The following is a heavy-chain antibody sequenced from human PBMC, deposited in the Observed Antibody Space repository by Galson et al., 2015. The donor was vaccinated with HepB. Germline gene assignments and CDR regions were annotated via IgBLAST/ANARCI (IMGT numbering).Heavy chain of an antibody. CDR3: GRDNLENQLNWLDP. V-gene: IGHV3-74*01. Sequence: SLRLSCAASGFTFSNFWMHWVRQAPGKGLVWLSHINSDGRSTKYLDSVRGRFTISRDNANNTLYLQMTSLRAEDTGVYFCGRDNLENQLNWLDPWGRGTLVTVSS. J-gene: IGHJ5*02. CDR2: INSDGRST. CDR1: GFTFSNFW. D-gene: IGHD1-1*01.